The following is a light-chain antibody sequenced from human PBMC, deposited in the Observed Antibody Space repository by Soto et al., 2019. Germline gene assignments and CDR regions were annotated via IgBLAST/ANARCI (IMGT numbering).Light chain of an antibody. CDR3: QQSYVTPA. V-gene: IGKV1-39*01. Sequence: DVQMSHTSTSLAASLVYRITITCRASQTISRYLNWYQQKPGKAPQLLIYAASSLQSGVPSRFSGSGSGTDFTLTISSLQPDDFATYYCQQSYVTPAFGQGTKVDI. J-gene: IGKJ1*01. CDR2: AAS. CDR1: QTISRY.